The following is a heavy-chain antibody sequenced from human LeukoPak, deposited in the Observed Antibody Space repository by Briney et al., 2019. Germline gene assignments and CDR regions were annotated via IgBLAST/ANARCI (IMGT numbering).Heavy chain of an antibody. CDR1: GGTFTSYA. CDR3: AREKVYYFDY. Sequence: SVKVSCKASGGTFTSYAISWVRQAPGQRLEWMGRIIPILGIANYAQKFQGRVTITTDESTSTAYMELSSLRSEDTAVYYCAREKVYYFDYWGQGTLVTVSS. D-gene: IGHD2-8*01. J-gene: IGHJ4*02. CDR2: IIPILGIA. V-gene: IGHV1-69*04.